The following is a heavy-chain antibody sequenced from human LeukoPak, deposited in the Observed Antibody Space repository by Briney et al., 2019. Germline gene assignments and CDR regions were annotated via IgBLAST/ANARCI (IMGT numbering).Heavy chain of an antibody. D-gene: IGHD3-22*01. CDR3: AKRSSAFDY. CDR2: ISGSGST. V-gene: IGHV3-23*01. CDR1: GFAFSSCA. J-gene: IGHJ4*02. Sequence: GGSLRLSCAASGFAFSSCAMSWVRQAPGKGLEWVSAISGSGSTYYADSVKGRFTISRDNSKNTLYLQMNSPRAEDTAVYYCAKRSSAFDYWGQGTLVTVSS.